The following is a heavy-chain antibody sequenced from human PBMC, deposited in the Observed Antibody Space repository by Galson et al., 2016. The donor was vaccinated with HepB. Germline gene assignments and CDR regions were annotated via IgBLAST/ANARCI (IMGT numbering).Heavy chain of an antibody. CDR1: GDTFTNYY. J-gene: IGHJ5*02. CDR2: INPSGGST. D-gene: IGHD3-10*01. V-gene: IGHV1-46*01. CDR3: AREGSEYDSKWFDP. Sequence: SVKVSCRASGDTFTNYYTHWVRQAPGQGLGWMGKINPSGGSTNYAQKFQGRVNMTRDTATSTIYMELSSLRSEDTAVYYCAREGSEYDSKWFDPWGQRTLVTVSS.